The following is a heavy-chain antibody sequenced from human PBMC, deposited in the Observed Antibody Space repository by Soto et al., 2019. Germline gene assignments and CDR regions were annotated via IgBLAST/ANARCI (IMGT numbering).Heavy chain of an antibody. D-gene: IGHD3-22*01. J-gene: IGHJ3*02. CDR3: VRDYDYDTSRNDVFDI. CDR2: IYSSGST. Sequence: QVQLQESGPGLVKPSQTLSLTCTVSGGSISSGDYYWSWIRHHPGKGLEWIGYIYSSGSTYYNPSLRSRFTVSADSSKNQFSLRLSSLTAADTAVYYCVRDYDYDTSRNDVFDIWGQGTMVTVSS. V-gene: IGHV4-31*03. CDR1: GGSISSGDYY.